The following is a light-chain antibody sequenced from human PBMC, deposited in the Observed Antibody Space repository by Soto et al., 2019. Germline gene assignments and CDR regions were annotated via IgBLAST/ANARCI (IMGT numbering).Light chain of an antibody. J-gene: IGKJ4*01. CDR1: QSVSSS. CDR3: QQRSYLFT. Sequence: EIVVTQSPATLSLSPGERATLSCRTSQSVSSSLAWYQHKPGQAPRLLIYDASNRATGIPARFSGSGSGTYFTLTISSLQPEDCAVYYCQQRSYLFTFGGGTKVDIK. CDR2: DAS. V-gene: IGKV3-11*01.